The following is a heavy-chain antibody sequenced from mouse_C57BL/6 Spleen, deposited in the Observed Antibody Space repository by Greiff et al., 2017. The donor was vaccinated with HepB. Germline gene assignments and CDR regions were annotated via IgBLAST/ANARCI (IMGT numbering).Heavy chain of an antibody. CDR1: GYTFTSYW. J-gene: IGHJ4*01. CDR2: IYPGSGST. CDR3: ARGGITKRYYAMDY. Sequence: QVQLQQPGAELVKPGASVKMSCKASGYTFTSYWITWVKQRPGQGLEWIGDIYPGSGSTNYNEKFKSKATLTVDTSSSTAYMQLSSLTSEDSAVYYCARGGITKRYYAMDYRGQGTSVTVSS. D-gene: IGHD2-4*01. V-gene: IGHV1-55*01.